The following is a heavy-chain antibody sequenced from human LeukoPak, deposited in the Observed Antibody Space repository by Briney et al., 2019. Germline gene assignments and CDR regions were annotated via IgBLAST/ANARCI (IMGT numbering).Heavy chain of an antibody. Sequence: SETLSLTCTVSGGSISSSSYYWGWIRQPPGKGLEWLGSVYYSGSTYSNPSLKSRVTISVDTSKNQFSLRLSSVTAADTAVYYCASTGNSYYYYTDVWGKGTTVTVSS. CDR1: GGSISSSSYY. CDR2: VYYSGST. J-gene: IGHJ6*03. V-gene: IGHV4-39*01. D-gene: IGHD5-24*01. CDR3: ASTGNSYYYYTDV.